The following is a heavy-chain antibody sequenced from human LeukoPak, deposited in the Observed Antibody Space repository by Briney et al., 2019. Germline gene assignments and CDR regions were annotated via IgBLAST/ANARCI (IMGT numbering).Heavy chain of an antibody. V-gene: IGHV5-51*01. Sequence: GESLKFSCKGSGYSFTSYWIGWVRQMPGKGLEWMGIIYPGDSDTRYSPSFQGQVTISADKSISTAYLQWSSLKASDTAMYYCAPTYYYDSSGYYSLNYWGQGTLVTVSS. CDR1: GYSFTSYW. J-gene: IGHJ4*02. CDR3: APTYYYDSSGYYSLNY. D-gene: IGHD3-22*01. CDR2: IYPGDSDT.